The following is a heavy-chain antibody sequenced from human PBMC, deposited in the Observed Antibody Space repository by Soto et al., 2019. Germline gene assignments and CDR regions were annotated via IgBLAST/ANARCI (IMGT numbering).Heavy chain of an antibody. Sequence: QVQLVQSGAEVKKPGASVKVSCKASGYTFTSYDINWVRQATGQGLEWMGWMNPNSGNTGYAQKFKGRVTMTRNTSISTAYMELSSLRSEDTAVYYCARGIGGSYYEAPPEIVDYWGQGTLVTVSS. CDR3: ARGIGGSYYEAPPEIVDY. CDR1: GYTFTSYD. V-gene: IGHV1-8*01. J-gene: IGHJ4*02. CDR2: MNPNSGNT. D-gene: IGHD1-26*01.